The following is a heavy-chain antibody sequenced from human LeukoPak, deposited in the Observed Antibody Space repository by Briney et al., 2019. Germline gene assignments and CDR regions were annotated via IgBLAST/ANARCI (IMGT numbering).Heavy chain of an antibody. CDR3: ARVFSKVTRGP. J-gene: IGHJ5*02. CDR2: FSSSCGTI. Sequence: GGPLRLSCAASGFTFSSYEMNWVRQAPGKGLERVSYFSSSCGTIYYAASVKGRFTTYRDNAKNSLYLQMNSLRAEDTAVYYCARVFSKVTRGPWGQGTLVTVSS. V-gene: IGHV3-48*03. CDR1: GFTFSSYE.